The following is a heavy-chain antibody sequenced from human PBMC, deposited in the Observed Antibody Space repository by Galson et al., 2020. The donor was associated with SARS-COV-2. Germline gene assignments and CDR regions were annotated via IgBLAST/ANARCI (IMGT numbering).Heavy chain of an antibody. Sequence: GESLKISCAASGFTFSNFAMSWVRQAPGKGLEWVSTNSGDGYTSYAESVRGRFTISRDTSQNTLYLRLNSLTAEDTAVYYCAREGARRRFAFDFWGQGTLVTVSS. J-gene: IGHJ4*02. V-gene: IGHV3-23*01. CDR1: GFTFSNFA. D-gene: IGHD3-3*01. CDR2: NSGDGYT. CDR3: AREGARRRFAFDF.